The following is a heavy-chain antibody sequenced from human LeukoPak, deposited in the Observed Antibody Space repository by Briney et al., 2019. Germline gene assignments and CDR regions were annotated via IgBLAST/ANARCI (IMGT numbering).Heavy chain of an antibody. J-gene: IGHJ5*02. D-gene: IGHD2-15*01. Sequence: ASVKVSCKASGYTFTSYYMHWVRQAPGQGLGWMGIINPSGGSTSYAQKFQGRVTMTRDMSTSTVYMELSSLRSEDTAVYYCAGQYCSGGSCLLNWFDPWGQGTLVTVSS. V-gene: IGHV1-46*01. CDR2: INPSGGST. CDR3: AGQYCSGGSCLLNWFDP. CDR1: GYTFTSYY.